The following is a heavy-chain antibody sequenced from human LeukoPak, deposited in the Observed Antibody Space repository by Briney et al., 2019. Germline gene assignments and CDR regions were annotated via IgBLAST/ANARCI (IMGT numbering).Heavy chain of an antibody. CDR3: ARLRDSSGYGWFDP. Sequence: ASVKVSCKASGYTFTSYGISLVRQAPGQGLEWMGWISAYNGNTNYAQKLQGRVTMTTDTSTSTAYMELRSLRSDDTAVYYCARLRDSSGYGWFDPWGQGTLVTVSS. CDR1: GYTFTSYG. V-gene: IGHV1-18*01. J-gene: IGHJ5*02. D-gene: IGHD3-22*01. CDR2: ISAYNGNT.